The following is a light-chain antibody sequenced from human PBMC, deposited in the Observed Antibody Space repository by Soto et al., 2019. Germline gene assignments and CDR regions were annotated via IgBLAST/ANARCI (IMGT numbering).Light chain of an antibody. J-gene: IGKJ5*01. CDR2: DAS. CDR1: QSVSIY. V-gene: IGKV3-11*01. Sequence: EIVLTQSPAALSLSPGERATLSCRASQSVSIYLAWYQQRPGQAPRLLIYDASNRATGIPARFSGSGSGTDFTLTISSLGPEDFAVYYCQQRSNWPPITFGQRTRPEIK. CDR3: QQRSNWPPIT.